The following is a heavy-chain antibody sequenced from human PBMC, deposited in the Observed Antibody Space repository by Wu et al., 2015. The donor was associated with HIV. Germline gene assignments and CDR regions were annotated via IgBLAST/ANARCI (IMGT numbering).Heavy chain of an antibody. D-gene: IGHD3-3*01. V-gene: IGHV1-69*12. J-gene: IGHJ5*02. CDR3: ARGVRDDFWSGFGDNWFDP. CDR2: IIPIFGTA. Sequence: QVQLVQSGAEVKKPGSSVKVSCKASGGTFSSYAISWVRQAPGQGLEWMGGIIPIFGTANYAQKFQGRVTITADESTSTAYMELSSLRSEDTAVYYCARGVRDDFWSGFGDNWFDPWGQGTLVTVSS. CDR1: GGTFSSYA.